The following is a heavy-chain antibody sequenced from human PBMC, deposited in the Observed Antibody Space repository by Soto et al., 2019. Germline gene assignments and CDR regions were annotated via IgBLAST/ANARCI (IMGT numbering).Heavy chain of an antibody. D-gene: IGHD2-21*01. CDR3: VRGGGGIYFGGGSCETGDH. J-gene: IGHJ5*02. Sequence: QVQLVQSGAEVKKPGASVKVSCKASGYTFTRYSIHWVRQAPGQGLEWMGTVNPSGVSSTYALKFRGRVTMTTDASASTVHMELSSLRSDDTAVYYCVRGGGGIYFGGGSCETGDHWGQGTLVTVSS. CDR1: GYTFTRYS. CDR2: VNPSGVSS. V-gene: IGHV1-46*01.